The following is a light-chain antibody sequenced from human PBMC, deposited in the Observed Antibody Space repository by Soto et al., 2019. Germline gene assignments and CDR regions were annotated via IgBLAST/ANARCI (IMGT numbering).Light chain of an antibody. J-gene: IGKJ1*01. CDR3: QQYMNYAT. V-gene: IGKV1-5*01. Sequence: DIQMTQSPSTLSAYVGDRVTFTCRASQSISTWLAWYQQKPGKAPKLLIYDASSLQSDVPSRFSGSGSGTEFTLTISAMPTDDFASYYCQQYMNYATFGQGTKVEIK. CDR1: QSISTW. CDR2: DAS.